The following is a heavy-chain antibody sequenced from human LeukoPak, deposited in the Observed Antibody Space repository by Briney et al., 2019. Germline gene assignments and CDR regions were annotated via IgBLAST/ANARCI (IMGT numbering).Heavy chain of an antibody. V-gene: IGHV4-30-2*01. CDR2: IYHSGCT. CDR3: ARGRSPHYRFDY. Sequence: SETPSLTCAVSGGSISRGSYSGGCVRPPPRNWLGWIGYIYHSGCTYYIPCLVSRVTISVDRSKNQFSLKLSSVTAADTAVYYCARGRSPHYRFDYWGQGTLVTVSS. D-gene: IGHD2-15*01. J-gene: IGHJ4*02. CDR1: GGSISRGSYS.